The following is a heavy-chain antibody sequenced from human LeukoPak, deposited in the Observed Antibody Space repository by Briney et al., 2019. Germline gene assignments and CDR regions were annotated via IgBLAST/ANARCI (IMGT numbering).Heavy chain of an antibody. V-gene: IGHV2-5*01. CDR3: AHRTLGRIGP. Sequence: SGPTLVKPTQTLTLTCTFSGFSLSTSGVGVGWIRQPPGKPLEWLALLYWNDDKRYSPSLKSRLTITKDTSKNQVVLRMTNMDPVDTATYYCAHRTLGRIGPWGQGTLVTVSS. CDR2: LYWNDDK. CDR1: GFSLSTSGVG. J-gene: IGHJ5*02.